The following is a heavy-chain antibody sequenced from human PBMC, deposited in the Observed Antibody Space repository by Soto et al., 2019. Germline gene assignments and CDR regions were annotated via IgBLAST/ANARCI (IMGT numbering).Heavy chain of an antibody. CDR1: GFTFSSYA. V-gene: IGHV3-23*01. CDR2: ISGSVGST. Sequence: GGSLRLSCAASGFTFSSYAMSWVRQAPGNRLEWVSAISGSVGSTYYADYLKGRFTISRDHSKNTLYLHMYNLSVEDTAVYYCAKEHRANSSDYFYDYYAMGGWGQWAT. D-gene: IGHD6-19*01. CDR3: AKEHRANSSDYFYDYYAMGG. J-gene: IGHJ6*02.